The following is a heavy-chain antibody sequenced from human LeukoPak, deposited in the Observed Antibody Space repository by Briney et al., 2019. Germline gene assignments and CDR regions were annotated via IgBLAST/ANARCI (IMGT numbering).Heavy chain of an antibody. CDR1: GFTFSSSA. CDR2: ISGSGDST. V-gene: IGHV3-23*01. CDR3: AKQLGYCSGGSCYFDY. D-gene: IGHD2-15*01. Sequence: PGGSLRLSCAGSGFTFSSSAMSGVRLAPGKGPEWVSAISGSGDSTYYTDSLKGRFTISRDNSKNTVYLQMNSLRAEDTAIYYCAKQLGYCSGGSCYFDYWGRGTLVTVSS. J-gene: IGHJ4*03.